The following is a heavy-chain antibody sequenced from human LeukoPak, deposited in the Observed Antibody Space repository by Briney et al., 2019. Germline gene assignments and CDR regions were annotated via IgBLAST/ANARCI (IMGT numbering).Heavy chain of an antibody. J-gene: IGHJ4*02. V-gene: IGHV4-59*01. CDR1: RGSISGYS. CDR2: IYYSGDT. D-gene: IGHD1-26*01. Sequence: SETLSLTCTVSRGSISGYSWSWIRQSPGGGLEWIGYIYYSGDTAYNPSLRSRVTLSVDTSKNQFSLQLRSVTTADTAVYYCARDLIVGATNYWGQVTLVTVSS. CDR3: ARDLIVGATNY.